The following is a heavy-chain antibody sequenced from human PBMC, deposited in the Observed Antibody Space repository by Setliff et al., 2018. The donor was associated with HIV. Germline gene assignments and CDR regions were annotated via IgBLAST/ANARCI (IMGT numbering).Heavy chain of an antibody. D-gene: IGHD3-22*01. V-gene: IGHV1-2*04. CDR2: INPKSDGT. CDR3: ARGMDYYDTSGYYQYYFDY. J-gene: IGHJ4*02. Sequence: GASVKVSCKASGYSFTDYYIHWVRQAPGQGLEWMGWINPKSDGTNYAQKFQGWITMTRDTSSSTAYMELSRLRSDDTAVYYCARGMDYYDTSGYYQYYFDYWGQGTLVTVSS. CDR1: GYSFTDYY.